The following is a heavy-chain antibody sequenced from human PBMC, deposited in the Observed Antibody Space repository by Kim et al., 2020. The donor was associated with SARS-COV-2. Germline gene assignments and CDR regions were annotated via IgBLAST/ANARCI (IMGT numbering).Heavy chain of an antibody. V-gene: IGHV3-33*01. J-gene: IGHJ4*02. CDR2: IWSDGSHE. CDR1: GLTLSTYG. D-gene: IGHD4-17*01. Sequence: GGSLRLSCAASGLTLSTYGMHWVRQAPGKGLEWVAVIWSDGSHEYYADAVKGRFSISRDNSKNTLDLQMSSLRADDTAVYYCVTGLRCPGNYWGQGTLVTVSS. CDR3: VTGLRCPGNY.